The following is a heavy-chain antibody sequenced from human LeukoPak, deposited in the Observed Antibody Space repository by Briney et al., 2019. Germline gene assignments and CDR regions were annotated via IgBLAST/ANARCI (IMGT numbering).Heavy chain of an antibody. D-gene: IGHD6-19*01. J-gene: IGHJ4*02. CDR2: IYTSGST. CDR1: GGSISSYY. CDR3: AGEIAVADHFDY. V-gene: IGHV4-4*07. Sequence: SETLPLTCTVSGGSISSYYWSWIRQPARKGLEWIGRIYTSGSTNYNPSLKSRVTMSVDTSKNQFSLKLSSVTAADTAVYYCAGEIAVADHFDYWGQGTLVTVSS.